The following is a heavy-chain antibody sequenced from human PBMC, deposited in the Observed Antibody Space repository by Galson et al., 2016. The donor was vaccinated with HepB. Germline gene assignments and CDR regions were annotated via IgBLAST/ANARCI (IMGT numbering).Heavy chain of an antibody. CDR3: SRGPAASGRYYRAWWY. V-gene: IGHV1-2*02. Sequence: SVQVSCKASGYTFTGYYMHWVRQAPGQGLEWMGWINPNSGDTTFAQQFQGRVTMTRDTSISIAYMELSRLRSDDTAVYYWSRGPAASGRYYRAWWYWGQGTLVTVSS. J-gene: IGHJ4*02. CDR2: INPNSGDT. D-gene: IGHD3-10*01. CDR1: GYTFTGYY.